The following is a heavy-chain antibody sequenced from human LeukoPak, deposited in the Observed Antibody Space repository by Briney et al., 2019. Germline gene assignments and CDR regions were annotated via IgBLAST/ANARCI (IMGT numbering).Heavy chain of an antibody. D-gene: IGHD6-19*01. CDR3: ARDLDEQWGGGY. Sequence: TVKVSCKASGGTFSSYAISWVRQAPGQGLEWMGGIIPIFGTANYAQKFQGRVTTTADESTSTAYMELSSLRSEDTAVYYCARDLDEQWGGGYWGQGTLVTVSS. V-gene: IGHV1-69*01. CDR1: GGTFSSYA. CDR2: IIPIFGTA. J-gene: IGHJ4*02.